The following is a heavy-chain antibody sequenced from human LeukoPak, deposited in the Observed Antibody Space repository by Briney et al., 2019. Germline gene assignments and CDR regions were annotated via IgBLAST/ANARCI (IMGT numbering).Heavy chain of an antibody. Sequence: GGSLRLSCAASGFTFAGHTMTWLRQAPGKGLEWVSIIGGRDDRTYYADSVEGRFTISRANSKNILYLQMSSLRAEDTAVYYCAKDPNPFYDFWSGYKWGQGTVVTVSS. CDR1: GFTFAGHT. CDR2: IGGRDDRT. CDR3: AKDPNPFYDFWSGYK. V-gene: IGHV3-23*01. J-gene: IGHJ4*02. D-gene: IGHD3-3*01.